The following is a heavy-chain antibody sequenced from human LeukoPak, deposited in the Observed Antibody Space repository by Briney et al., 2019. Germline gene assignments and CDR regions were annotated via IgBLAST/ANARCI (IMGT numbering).Heavy chain of an antibody. CDR1: GGTFSSYA. CDR3: ARTEDEGGNEGTFDP. J-gene: IGHJ5*02. D-gene: IGHD4-23*01. CDR2: IIPILGIA. V-gene: IGHV1-69*04. Sequence: SVKVSCKASGGTFSSYAISWVRQAPGQGLEWMGRIIPILGIANYAQKFQGRVTITADKSTSTAYMELSSLRSEDTAVYYCARTEDEGGNEGTFDPWGQGTLVTVSS.